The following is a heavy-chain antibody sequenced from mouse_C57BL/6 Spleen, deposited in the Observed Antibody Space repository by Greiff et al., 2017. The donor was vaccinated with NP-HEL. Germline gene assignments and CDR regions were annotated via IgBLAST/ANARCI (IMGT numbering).Heavy chain of an antibody. CDR3: ARDYYGSSTGFDY. CDR1: GYTFTSYW. D-gene: IGHD1-1*01. V-gene: IGHV1-64*01. J-gene: IGHJ2*01. Sequence: VQLQQSGAELVKPGASVKLSCKASGYTFTSYWMHWVKQRPGQGLEWIGMIHPNSGSTNYNEKFKSKATLTVDKSSSTAYMQLSSLTSEDSAVYYCARDYYGSSTGFDYWGQGTTLTVSS. CDR2: IHPNSGST.